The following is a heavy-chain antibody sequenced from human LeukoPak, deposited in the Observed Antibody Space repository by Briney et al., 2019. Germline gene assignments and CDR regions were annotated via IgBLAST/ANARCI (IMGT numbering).Heavy chain of an antibody. V-gene: IGHV3-21*01. J-gene: IGHJ4*02. CDR1: GFSFSSYS. D-gene: IGHD1-1*01. Sequence: GGSLRLSCAASGFSFSSYSMNWVRQAPGKGLEWVSSINSRGTYIYYADSLKGRFTISRDNAENSLHLQMNSLRAEDTAVYYCARMGYNWNHLYFFGQWGQGTLVTVSS. CDR2: INSRGTYI. CDR3: ARMGYNWNHLYFFGQ.